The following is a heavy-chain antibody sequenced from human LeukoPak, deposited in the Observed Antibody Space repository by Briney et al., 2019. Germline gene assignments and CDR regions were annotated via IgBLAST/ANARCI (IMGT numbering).Heavy chain of an antibody. V-gene: IGHV1-2*02. Sequence: ASVKVSCKASGYTFTSYGISWVRQAPGQGLEWMGWINPNDGDTNYAQKFQGRVTMTRDTSISTAHIEVSRLRSDDTAVYYCARANFLYCSSSTCLFDYWGQGTLVTVSS. CDR1: GYTFTSYG. J-gene: IGHJ4*02. CDR2: INPNDGDT. CDR3: ARANFLYCSSSTCLFDY. D-gene: IGHD2-2*01.